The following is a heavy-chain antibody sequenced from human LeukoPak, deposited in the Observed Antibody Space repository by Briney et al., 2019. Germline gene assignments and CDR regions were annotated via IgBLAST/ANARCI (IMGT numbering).Heavy chain of an antibody. V-gene: IGHV4-4*02. CDR3: ARGVRRFGELYLRLRPSYYFDY. CDR1: GGSISSSNW. D-gene: IGHD3-10*01. Sequence: SETLSLTCAVSGGSISSSNWWSWVRQPPGKGLEWIGEINHSGSTNYNPSLKSRVTISVDTSKNQFSLKLSSVTAADTAVYYCARGVRRFGELYLRLRPSYYFDYWGQGTLVTVSS. J-gene: IGHJ4*02. CDR2: INHSGST.